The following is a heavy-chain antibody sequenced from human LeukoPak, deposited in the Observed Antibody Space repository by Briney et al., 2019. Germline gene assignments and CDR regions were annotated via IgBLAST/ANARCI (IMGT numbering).Heavy chain of an antibody. Sequence: GGSLRLSCAASGFTFTSYWMSWVRQAPGKGLEWVAFIRYDGSSKYYADSVKGRFSISRDNSKNTLYLQMNSLRAEDTAVYYCAKMGLDYYASSGYYGYFDYWGQGTLVTVSS. J-gene: IGHJ4*02. CDR1: GFTFTSYW. CDR2: IRYDGSSK. CDR3: AKMGLDYYASSGYYGYFDY. D-gene: IGHD3-22*01. V-gene: IGHV3-30*02.